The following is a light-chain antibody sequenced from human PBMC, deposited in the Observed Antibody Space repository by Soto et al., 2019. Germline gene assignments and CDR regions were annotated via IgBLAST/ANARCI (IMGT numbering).Light chain of an antibody. CDR1: QSVSSSY. CDR3: QQYGSSPGFT. CDR2: GAS. Sequence: EIVLTQSPGTLSLSPGERATLPCRASQSVSSSYLAWYQQKPGQAPRLLIYGASSRATGIPDRFSGSGSGTDFTLTISSLEPEDFAVYYCQQYGSSPGFTFGPGTKVDIK. V-gene: IGKV3-20*01. J-gene: IGKJ3*01.